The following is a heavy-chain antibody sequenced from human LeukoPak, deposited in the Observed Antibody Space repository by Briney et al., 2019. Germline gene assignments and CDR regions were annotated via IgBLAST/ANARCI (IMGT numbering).Heavy chain of an antibody. D-gene: IGHD3-22*01. Sequence: SETLSLTCAVYGGSFSGYYWSWIRQPLGKGLEWIGEINHSGSTNYNPSLKSRVTISVDTSKNQFSLKLSSVTAADTAVYYCARGGRSSSGYSNLGGGIDPWGQGTLVTVSS. J-gene: IGHJ5*02. CDR1: GGSFSGYY. CDR3: ARGGRSSSGYSNLGGGIDP. CDR2: INHSGST. V-gene: IGHV4-34*01.